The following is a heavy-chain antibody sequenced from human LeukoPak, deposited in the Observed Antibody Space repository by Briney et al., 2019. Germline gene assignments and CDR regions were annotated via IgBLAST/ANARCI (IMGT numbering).Heavy chain of an antibody. CDR2: IYYSGST. Sequence: TSSETLSLTCTVSGGSISSSVYYWGWIRQPPGKGLEWIGNIYYSGSTYYNPSLKSRVTISADTSKNQFSLKLSSVTAADTAVYYCARVIGCGGDCYEIHFDYWGQGTLVTVSS. J-gene: IGHJ4*02. V-gene: IGHV4-39*07. CDR3: ARVIGCGGDCYEIHFDY. D-gene: IGHD2-21*02. CDR1: GGSISSSVYY.